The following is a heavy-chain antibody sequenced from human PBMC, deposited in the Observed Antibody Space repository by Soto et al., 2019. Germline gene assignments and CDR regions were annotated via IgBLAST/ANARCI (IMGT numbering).Heavy chain of an antibody. D-gene: IGHD3-22*01. CDR3: ARGVTYYYDRRGSSSHLSL. CDR1: GGSISSSNW. J-gene: IGHJ4*02. CDR2: IYHSGST. V-gene: IGHV4-4*02. Sequence: QVQLQESGPGLVKPSGTLSLTCAVSGGSISSSNWWSWVRQPPGKGLEWIGEIYHSGSTNYNPPLKTRVTISVDKSKNHFSLKLSSVTAADTAVYYCARGVTYYYDRRGSSSHLSLWGQGTLVTVSS.